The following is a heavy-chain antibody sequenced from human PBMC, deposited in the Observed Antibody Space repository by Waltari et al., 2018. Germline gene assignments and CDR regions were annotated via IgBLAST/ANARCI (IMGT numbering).Heavy chain of an antibody. D-gene: IGHD5-12*01. J-gene: IGHJ3*01. CDR2: ISYNGAT. V-gene: IGHV4-39*01. CDR3: ATYIGASIGTAAFDV. Sequence: QLQLQESGPGLVKPSETLSLTCSVSGGSITTNRHYWGWIRQPPGQGLEWIDTISYNGATYTSPSLESRLTMSRDTSKNQLSLTLGSVTAADTSVYFCATYIGASIGTAAFDVWGQGTMVTVSS. CDR1: GGSITTNRHY.